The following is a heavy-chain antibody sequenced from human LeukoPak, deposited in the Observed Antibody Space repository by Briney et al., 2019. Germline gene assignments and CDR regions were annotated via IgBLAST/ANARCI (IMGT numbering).Heavy chain of an antibody. V-gene: IGHV3-64*01. CDR1: GFTFSMYA. CDR3: VNYGMDV. J-gene: IGHJ6*02. CDR2: ISSDGGST. Sequence: GGSLRLSCAASGFTFSMYAMHWVRQAPGKGLEYVSAISSDGGSTYYASSMKGRFTISRDNAKNTLYLQMGSLRAEDMAVYYCVNYGMDVWGQGTTVTVSS.